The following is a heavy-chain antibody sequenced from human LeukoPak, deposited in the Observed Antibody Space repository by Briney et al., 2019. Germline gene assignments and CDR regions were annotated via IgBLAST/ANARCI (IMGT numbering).Heavy chain of an antibody. V-gene: IGHV3-48*01. CDR1: GFSISAYS. CDR2: ASSSGNTV. D-gene: IGHD3-9*01. CDR3: ARMYYDILTGSPYGMDV. J-gene: IGHJ6*02. Sequence: GGSLRLSCAASGFSISAYSMNWVRQAPGKGLEWVSYASSSGNTVYYADSVKGRFTTSRDNSKNTLYLQMNSLRAEDTAVYYCARMYYDILTGSPYGMDVWGQGTTVTVSS.